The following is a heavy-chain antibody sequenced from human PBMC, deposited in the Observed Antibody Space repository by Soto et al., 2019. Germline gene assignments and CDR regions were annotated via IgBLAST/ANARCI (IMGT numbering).Heavy chain of an antibody. Sequence: GSSLRLSCVVSQFSIRNFYMYWVLQATGQGLEWVSALDPSGRTKYYADSVKGRFTISRDNARNSLYLQMNSLRDEDTAVYYSERGRGDFDKSYFDSWGQGTLVTVSS. J-gene: IGHJ4*02. CDR1: QFSIRNFY. CDR3: ERGRGDFDKSYFDS. V-gene: IGHV3-48*02. D-gene: IGHD4-17*01. CDR2: LDPSGRTK.